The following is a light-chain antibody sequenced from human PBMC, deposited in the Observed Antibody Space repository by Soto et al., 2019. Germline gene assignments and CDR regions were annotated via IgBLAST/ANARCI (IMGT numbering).Light chain of an antibody. J-gene: IGKJ1*01. CDR3: QQSYRIPRT. CDR2: SAS. V-gene: IGKV1-39*01. CDR1: QSVSNF. Sequence: DIQMTQSPSFLSASAGDRVTIVCRASQSVSNFLHWYQQKPGRAPKLLIYSASKLESGVPSRFGVRGSGTRFTLTVSRLQPEDFGTYYCQQSYRIPRTFGLGTRVEIK.